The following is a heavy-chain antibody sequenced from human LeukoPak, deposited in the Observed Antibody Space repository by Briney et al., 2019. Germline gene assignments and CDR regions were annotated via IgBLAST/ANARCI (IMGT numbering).Heavy chain of an antibody. V-gene: IGHV3-21*01. D-gene: IGHD1-14*01. CDR2: ISTSSNYI. CDR1: GFTFSTYS. Sequence: GGSLRLSCAASGFTFSTYSMNWVRPAPGKGLEWVSSISTSSNYIYYADSVKGRFTISRDNAKNSLYLQMNSLRAEDTAVYYCARWGPDNAYGMDVWGQGTTVTVSS. CDR3: ARWGPDNAYGMDV. J-gene: IGHJ6*02.